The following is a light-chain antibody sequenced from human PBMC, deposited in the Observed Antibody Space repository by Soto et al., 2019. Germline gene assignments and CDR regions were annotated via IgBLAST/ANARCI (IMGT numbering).Light chain of an antibody. Sequence: DIVLTQSPGTLSLSPGETATLSCRASQSVSTSYLAWYQQKPGQAPRLLIFGASSRATGIPDRFIGSGSGTDFTLTISRLESDDFAVYYCQQYGSSPTTFGQGTKVDIK. V-gene: IGKV3-20*01. CDR3: QQYGSSPTT. CDR2: GAS. J-gene: IGKJ1*01. CDR1: QSVSTSY.